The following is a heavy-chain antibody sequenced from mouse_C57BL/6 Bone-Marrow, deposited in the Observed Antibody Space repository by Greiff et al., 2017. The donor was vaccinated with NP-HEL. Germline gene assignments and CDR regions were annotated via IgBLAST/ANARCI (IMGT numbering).Heavy chain of an antibody. CDR2: IYPRDGST. CDR1: GYTFTDHT. J-gene: IGHJ2*01. V-gene: IGHV1-78*01. D-gene: IGHD1-1*01. Sequence: QVQLQQSDAELVKPGASVKISCKVSGYTFTDHTIHWMKQRPEQGLEWIGYIYPRDGSTKYNEEFKGKATLTADKSSSTAYMQLNSLTSEDSAVYCCARCYYGSSYFDYWGQGTTLTVSS. CDR3: ARCYYGSSYFDY.